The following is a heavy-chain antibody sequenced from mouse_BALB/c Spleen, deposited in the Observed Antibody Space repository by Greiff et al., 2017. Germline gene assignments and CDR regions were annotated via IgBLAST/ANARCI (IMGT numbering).Heavy chain of an antibody. D-gene: IGHD3-2*01. CDR2: IWSGGST. V-gene: IGHV2-2*02. Sequence: VQGVESGPGLVQPSQSLSITCTVSGFSLTSYGVHWVRQSPGKGLEWLGVIWSGGSTDYNAAFISRLSISKDNSKSQVFFKMNSLQANDTAIYYCARTARATFAMDYWGQGTSVTVSS. CDR3: ARTARATFAMDY. J-gene: IGHJ4*01. CDR1: GFSLTSYG.